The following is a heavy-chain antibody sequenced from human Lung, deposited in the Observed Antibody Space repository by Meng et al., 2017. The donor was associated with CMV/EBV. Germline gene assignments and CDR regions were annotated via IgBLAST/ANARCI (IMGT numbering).Heavy chain of an antibody. V-gene: IGHV4-4*02. CDR2: IPHRGSS. Sequence: GPLRESGPARVKPSAPLSLTCAVSGDSITNHNWWAWVRQPPGKGLEWIGEIPHRGSSAYNPSLKSRVSMSIDKSKNQFSLKLTSVTAADTAVYHCLRRSGGSVWGQGTLVTVSS. CDR1: GDSITNHNW. CDR3: LRRSGGSV. J-gene: IGHJ1*01. D-gene: IGHD3-10*01.